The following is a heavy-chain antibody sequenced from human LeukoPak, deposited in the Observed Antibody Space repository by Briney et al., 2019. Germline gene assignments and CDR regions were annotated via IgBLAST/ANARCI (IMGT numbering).Heavy chain of an antibody. V-gene: IGHV1-2*06. CDR1: GYTFTGYY. Sequence: GASVKVSCKASGYTFTGYYMHWVRQAPGQGLEWMGRINPNSGGTNYAQKFQGRVTMTRDTSISTAYMELSRLRSDDTAVYYCARAYSSGKWYYFDYWGQGTLVTVSS. CDR2: INPNSGGT. CDR3: ARAYSSGKWYYFDY. J-gene: IGHJ4*02. D-gene: IGHD3-22*01.